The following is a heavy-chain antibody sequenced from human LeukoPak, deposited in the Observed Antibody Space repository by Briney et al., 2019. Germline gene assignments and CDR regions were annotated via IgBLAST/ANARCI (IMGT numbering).Heavy chain of an antibody. Sequence: GRSLRLSCAASGFTFSSYAMHWVRQAPGKGLEWVAVISYDGSNKYYADSVKGRFTISRDNSKNTLYLQMNSLRAEDTAVYYCASSVVVVPAATSHNWNPFGWGQGTLVTVSS. D-gene: IGHD2-2*01. CDR2: ISYDGSNK. V-gene: IGHV3-30*04. CDR1: GFTFSSYA. CDR3: ASSVVVVPAATSHNWNPFG. J-gene: IGHJ4*02.